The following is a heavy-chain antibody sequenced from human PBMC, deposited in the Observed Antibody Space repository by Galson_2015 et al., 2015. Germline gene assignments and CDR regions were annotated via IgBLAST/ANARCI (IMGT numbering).Heavy chain of an antibody. J-gene: IGHJ5*02. CDR3: ARAANGYTYGDGNWFEP. CDR2: IYPGDSTT. Sequence: QSGAEVKKPGESLKISCKGSGYSFTYYWIAWVRQMPGKGLEWMGIIYPGDSTTRYSPSFQGQVTISADGPIGTAFLQWSSLKASDTAMYYCARAANGYTYGDGNWFEPWGQGTLVTVSS. D-gene: IGHD5-18*01. CDR1: GYSFTYYW. V-gene: IGHV5-51*01.